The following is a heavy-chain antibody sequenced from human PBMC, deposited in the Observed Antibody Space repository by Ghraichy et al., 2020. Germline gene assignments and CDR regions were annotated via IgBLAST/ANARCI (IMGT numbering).Heavy chain of an antibody. CDR1: GGSISSSSYY. V-gene: IGHV4-39*01. CDR3: ARQGGRYSSSWGGPDY. CDR2: IYYSGST. Sequence: SETLSLTCTVSGGSISSSSYYWGWIRQPPGKGLEWIGSIYYSGSTYYNPSLKSRVTISVDTSKNQFSLKLSSVTAADTAVYYCARQGGRYSSSWGGPDYWGQGTLVTVSS. J-gene: IGHJ4*02. D-gene: IGHD6-13*01.